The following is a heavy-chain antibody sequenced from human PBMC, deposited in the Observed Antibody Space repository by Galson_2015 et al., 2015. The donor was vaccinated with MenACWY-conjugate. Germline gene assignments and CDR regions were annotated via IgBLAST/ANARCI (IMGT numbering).Heavy chain of an antibody. CDR1: GFTFSNAW. Sequence: SLRLSCAASGFTFSNAWMSWVRQAPGKGLEWAGRIKSKTDGGTTDYAAPVKGRFTISRDDSKNTLYLQMNSLKTEDTAVYYCTTDGPHLRFLESFAFDIWGQGTMVTVSS. D-gene: IGHD3-3*01. V-gene: IGHV3-15*01. CDR3: TTDGPHLRFLESFAFDI. CDR2: IKSKTDGGTT. J-gene: IGHJ3*02.